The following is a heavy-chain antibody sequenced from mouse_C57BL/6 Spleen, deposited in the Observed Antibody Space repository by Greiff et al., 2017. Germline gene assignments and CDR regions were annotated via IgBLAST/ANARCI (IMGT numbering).Heavy chain of an antibody. V-gene: IGHV1-62-2*01. CDR1: GYTFTEYT. CDR3: ARHEDPLYGSSAAWFAY. D-gene: IGHD1-1*01. CDR2: FYPGSGSI. J-gene: IGHJ3*01. Sequence: VKLMESGAELVKPGASVKLSCKASGYTFTEYTIHWVKQRSGQGLEWIGWFYPGSGSIKYNEKFKDKATLTADKSSSTVYVELSRLTSEDSAVFFCARHEDPLYGSSAAWFAYWGQGTLVTVSA.